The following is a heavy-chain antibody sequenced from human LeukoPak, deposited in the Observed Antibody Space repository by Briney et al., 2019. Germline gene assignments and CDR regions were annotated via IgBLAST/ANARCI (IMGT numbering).Heavy chain of an antibody. V-gene: IGHV3-66*01. D-gene: IGHD1-1*01. Sequence: QPGGTLSLSCAVSGFTISNYYMTWVRQAPGKGLEWVSVIYCGGSTNYTASVKGRFTISVDKSKNTLYLQMSSLRGENTAVYYCTRDLGNWRSHDFYCCGQGTLFTVSS. J-gene: IGHJ4*02. CDR2: IYCGGST. CDR3: TRDLGNWRSHDFYC. CDR1: GFTISNYY.